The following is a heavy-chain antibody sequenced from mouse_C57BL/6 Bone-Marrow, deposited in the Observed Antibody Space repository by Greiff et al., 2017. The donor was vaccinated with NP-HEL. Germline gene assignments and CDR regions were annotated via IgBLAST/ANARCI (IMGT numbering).Heavy chain of an antibody. CDR2: IDPSDSYT. V-gene: IGHV1-69*01. CDR1: GYTFTSSW. J-gene: IGHJ4*01. D-gene: IGHD1-1*01. Sequence: QVQLQQPGAELVMPGASVKLSCKASGYTFTSSWMHWVKQRPGQGLAWIGEIDPSDSYTNYNQKFKGKSTLTVAQSSRTAYMQLNSLTSEDSAVYYCAKSDYSSSYYAMDYWGQGTSVTVSS. CDR3: AKSDYSSSYYAMDY.